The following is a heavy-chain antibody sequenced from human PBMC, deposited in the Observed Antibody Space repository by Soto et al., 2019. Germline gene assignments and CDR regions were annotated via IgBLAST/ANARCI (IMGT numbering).Heavy chain of an antibody. J-gene: IGHJ4*02. V-gene: IGHV3-11*05. CDR2: ISIRSTFA. D-gene: IGHD3-10*01. CDR1: GFTVSSTNY. Sequence: PGGSLRLSCVVSGFTVSSTNYMSWVRQAPGKGPEWVSYISIRSTFAIYADSVKGRFTISRDDAKNSVYLQMNSLRAEDTAVYYCAREGAMLRGVIIEDYWGQGTLVTVS. CDR3: AREGAMLRGVIIEDY.